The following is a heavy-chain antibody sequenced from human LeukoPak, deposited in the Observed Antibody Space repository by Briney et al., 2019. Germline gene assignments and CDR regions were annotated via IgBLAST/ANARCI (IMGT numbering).Heavy chain of an antibody. D-gene: IGHD5-12*01. CDR1: GYTFTGYY. V-gene: IGHV1-2*02. Sequence: ASVKVSCKASGYTFTGYYMHWVRQAPGQGLEWMGWINPNSGGTNYAQKFQGRVTMTRDTSISTAYMELGRLRSDDTAVYYCARPRGYSGYDRYYFDYWGQGTLVTVSS. CDR2: INPNSGGT. CDR3: ARPRGYSGYDRYYFDY. J-gene: IGHJ4*02.